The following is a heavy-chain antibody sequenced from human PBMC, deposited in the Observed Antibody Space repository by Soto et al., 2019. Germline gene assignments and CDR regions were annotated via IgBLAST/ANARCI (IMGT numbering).Heavy chain of an antibody. Sequence: SETLSLTCTVSGASISSSNWWSWVRQPPGKGLEWIGEIHPNGNTNYNPSLKSRVTMSVDKSKNQFSLNLSSVTAEDTTLYYCARDPFAVSEDGWFDPWGQGTLVTVSS. V-gene: IGHV4-4*02. CDR3: ARDPFAVSEDGWFDP. CDR2: IHPNGNT. CDR1: GASISSSNW. D-gene: IGHD2-15*01. J-gene: IGHJ5*02.